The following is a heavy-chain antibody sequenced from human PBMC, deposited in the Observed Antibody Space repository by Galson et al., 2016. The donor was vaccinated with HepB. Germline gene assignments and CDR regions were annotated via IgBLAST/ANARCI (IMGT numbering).Heavy chain of an antibody. J-gene: IGHJ4*02. CDR1: GFTFSSYA. CDR2: ISGSGANT. CDR3: ARYSDSWAPFDY. V-gene: IGHV3-23*01. D-gene: IGHD6-13*01. Sequence: SLRLSCAASGFTFSSYAMTWVRQAPGKGLEWVSGISGSGANTYYANAVKGRFTISRDNSNNTLYLQVTSLRAEDTALYFCARYSDSWAPFDYWGQGSLVTVSS.